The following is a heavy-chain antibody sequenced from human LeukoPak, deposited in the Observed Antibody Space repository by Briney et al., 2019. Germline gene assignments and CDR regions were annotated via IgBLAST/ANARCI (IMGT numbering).Heavy chain of an antibody. CDR1: GFTFSRYW. CDR3: ARVFPYCSSPSCYTADY. Sequence: GGSLRLSCAASGFTFSRYWMTWVRQAPGKGLEWVANIKQDGSEKYYVDSVEGRFTISRDNAKNSLYLQMNGLRVEDTAVYYCARVFPYCSSPSCYTADYWGQGTLVTVSS. V-gene: IGHV3-7*01. J-gene: IGHJ4*02. D-gene: IGHD2-2*02. CDR2: IKQDGSEK.